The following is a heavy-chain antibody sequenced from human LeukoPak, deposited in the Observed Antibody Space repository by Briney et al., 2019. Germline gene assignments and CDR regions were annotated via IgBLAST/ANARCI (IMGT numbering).Heavy chain of an antibody. D-gene: IGHD3-22*01. J-gene: IGHJ3*02. CDR2: INHSGST. Sequence: SETLSLTCAVYGGSFSGYYWSWIRQPPGKGLEWSGEINHSGSTNYNPSLKSRVTISVDTSKNQFSLKLSSVTAADTAVYYCARGVTNYYDSSGYGREDAFDIWGQGTMVTVSS. CDR3: ARGVTNYYDSSGYGREDAFDI. CDR1: GGSFSGYY. V-gene: IGHV4-34*01.